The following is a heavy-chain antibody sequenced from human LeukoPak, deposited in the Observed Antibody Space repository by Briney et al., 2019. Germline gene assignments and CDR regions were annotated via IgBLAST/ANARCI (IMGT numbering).Heavy chain of an antibody. Sequence: GGSLRLSCAASGFTVSSNYMSWVRQAPGKGLEWVANIKQDGSEKYYVDSVKGRFTISRDNAKNSLYLQMNSLRAEDTAVYYCARGAQIVVVPAAIEYMDVWGKGTTVTVSS. J-gene: IGHJ6*03. CDR1: GFTVSSNY. D-gene: IGHD2-2*01. CDR2: IKQDGSEK. V-gene: IGHV3-7*01. CDR3: ARGAQIVVVPAAIEYMDV.